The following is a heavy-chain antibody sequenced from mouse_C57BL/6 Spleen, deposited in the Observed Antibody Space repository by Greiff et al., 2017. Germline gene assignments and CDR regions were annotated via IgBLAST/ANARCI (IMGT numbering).Heavy chain of an antibody. CDR1: GYSITSGYD. J-gene: IGHJ1*03. CDR3: ARGEDYYGSRGYFDV. V-gene: IGHV3-1*01. Sequence: EVKLMESGPGMVKPSQSLSLTCTVTGYSITSGYDWHWIRHFPGNKLEWMGYISYSGSTNYNPSLKSRISITHDTSKNHFFLKLNSVTTEDTATYYCARGEDYYGSRGYFDVWGTGTTVTVSS. CDR2: ISYSGST. D-gene: IGHD1-1*01.